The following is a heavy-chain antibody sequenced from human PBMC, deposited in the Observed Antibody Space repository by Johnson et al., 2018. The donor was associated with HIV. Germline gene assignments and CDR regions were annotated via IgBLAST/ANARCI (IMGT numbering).Heavy chain of an antibody. V-gene: IGHV3-30*02. D-gene: IGHD6-6*01. J-gene: IGHJ3*02. Sequence: QVQLVESGGGVVQPGGSLRLSCAASGFTFSSYGMHWVRQAPGKGLEWVAVIWYDGSNKYYADSVKGLFTISRDNSKNTLYLQMNSLRAEDTAVYYCATVHSSSDAFDIWGQGTMVTVSS. CDR3: ATVHSSSDAFDI. CDR2: IWYDGSNK. CDR1: GFTFSSYG.